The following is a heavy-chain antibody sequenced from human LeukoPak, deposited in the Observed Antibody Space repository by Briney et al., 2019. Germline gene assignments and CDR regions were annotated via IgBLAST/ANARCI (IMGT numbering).Heavy chain of an antibody. CDR2: INPSGGST. CDR1: GYTFTTYY. CDR3: ARFTMVRGVIITLDY. V-gene: IGHV1-46*01. Sequence: ASVKVSCKASGYTFTTYYMHWVRQAPGQGLEWMGIINPSGGSTIYAQKFQGRVTMTRDMSTSTVYMELSSLKASDTAMYYCARFTMVRGVIITLDYWGQGTLVTVSS. D-gene: IGHD3-10*01. J-gene: IGHJ4*02.